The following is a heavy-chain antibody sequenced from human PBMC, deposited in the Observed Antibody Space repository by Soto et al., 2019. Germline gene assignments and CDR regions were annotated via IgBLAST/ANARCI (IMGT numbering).Heavy chain of an antibody. D-gene: IGHD2-2*01. CDR3: ARGYCSATSCSTYYYSNMDV. Sequence: PGGSLRLSCAASGFTFSSYDVHWVRQVTGKGLEWLSAIGTAGDTYYPGSVKGRFTISRDDARNSIYLQMNSLRAGDTAVYYCARGYCSATSCSTYYYSNMDVWGQGTTVTVSS. J-gene: IGHJ6*02. CDR1: GFTFSSYD. V-gene: IGHV3-13*01. CDR2: IGTAGDT.